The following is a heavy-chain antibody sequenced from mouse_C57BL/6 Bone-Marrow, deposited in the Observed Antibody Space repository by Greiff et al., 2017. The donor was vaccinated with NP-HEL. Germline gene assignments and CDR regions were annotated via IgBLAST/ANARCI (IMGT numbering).Heavy chain of an antibody. CDR2: INPNYGTT. V-gene: IGHV1-39*01. J-gene: IGHJ4*01. CDR1: GYSFTDYN. Sequence: VQLQQSGPELVKPGASVKISCKASGYSFTDYNMNWVKQSNGKSLEWIGVINPNYGTTSYNQKFKGKATLTVDQSSSTAYRQLNSLTSEDSAVYYCARGDDYDYYYAMDYWGQGTSVTVSS. D-gene: IGHD2-4*01. CDR3: ARGDDYDYYYAMDY.